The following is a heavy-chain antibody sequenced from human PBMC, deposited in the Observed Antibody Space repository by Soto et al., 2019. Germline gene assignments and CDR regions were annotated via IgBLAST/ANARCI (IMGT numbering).Heavy chain of an antibody. CDR3: ARGSLGPDY. D-gene: IGHD1-26*01. V-gene: IGHV4-4*07. CDR2: IFPTGIT. J-gene: IGHJ4*02. Sequence: TSETLSLTCTVSGASLSNYYWSWIRQPAGKELEWIGRIFPTGITDYNPSLRSRVTMSVDTSKNQFSLKLNSVTAADTAVYYCARGSLGPDYWGPGTLVTVS. CDR1: GASLSNYY.